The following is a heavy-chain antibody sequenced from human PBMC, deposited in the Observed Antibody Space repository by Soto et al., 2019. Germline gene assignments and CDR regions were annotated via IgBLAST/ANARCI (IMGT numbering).Heavy chain of an antibody. Sequence: GGSLRLSCAASGFTVSSNYMSWVRQAPGKGLEWVSVIYSGGSTYYADSVKGRFTISRHNSKNTLYLQMNSLRAEDTAVYYCARVVVVVAANLWFDPWGQGTLVTVSS. J-gene: IGHJ5*02. D-gene: IGHD2-15*01. CDR3: ARVVVVVAANLWFDP. V-gene: IGHV3-53*04. CDR2: IYSGGST. CDR1: GFTVSSNY.